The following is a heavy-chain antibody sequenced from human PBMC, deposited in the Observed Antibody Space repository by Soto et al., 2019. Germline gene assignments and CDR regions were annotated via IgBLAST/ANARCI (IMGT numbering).Heavy chain of an antibody. J-gene: IGHJ6*02. CDR2: ISSSSSYI. CDR1: GFTFSSYS. V-gene: IGHV3-21*01. Sequence: PGGSLRLSCAASGFTFSSYSMNWVRQAPGKGLEWVSSISSSSSYIYYADSVKGRFTISRDNAKNSLYLQMNSLRAEDTAVYYCAREGCSSTSCYPNYGMDVWGQGTTVTVSS. D-gene: IGHD2-2*01. CDR3: AREGCSSTSCYPNYGMDV.